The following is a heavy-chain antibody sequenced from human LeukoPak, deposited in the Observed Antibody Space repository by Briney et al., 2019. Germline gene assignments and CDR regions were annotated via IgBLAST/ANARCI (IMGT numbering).Heavy chain of an antibody. Sequence: GASVKVSCKASGYTFTSYGISWVRQAPGQGLEWMGWISAYNGNTNYAQKLQGRVTMTTDTSTSTAYMELRSLRSDDTAVYYCARDLEDYYGSGSYWFDPWGQGTLVTVSS. D-gene: IGHD3-10*01. J-gene: IGHJ5*02. V-gene: IGHV1-18*01. CDR2: ISAYNGNT. CDR1: GYTFTSYG. CDR3: ARDLEDYYGSGSYWFDP.